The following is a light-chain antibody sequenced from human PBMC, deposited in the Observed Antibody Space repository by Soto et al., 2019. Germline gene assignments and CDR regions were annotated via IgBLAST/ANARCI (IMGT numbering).Light chain of an antibody. J-gene: IGKJ2*03. V-gene: IGKV1-39*01. Sequence: DIQMTQSPSSLSASVGDRVTIICRSSQSISGSLNWYQQNPGKAPKLLIYATSNLQSGVPSRFSGIGSGTDFTLTISSLQPEDFATYYCQQSYRSPIYSFGQGTKLEIK. CDR1: QSISGS. CDR2: ATS. CDR3: QQSYRSPIYS.